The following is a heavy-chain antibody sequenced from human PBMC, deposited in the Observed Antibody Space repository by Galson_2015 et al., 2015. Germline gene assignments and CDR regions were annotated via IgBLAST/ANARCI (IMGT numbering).Heavy chain of an antibody. V-gene: IGHV5-51*01. CDR1: GYRFTSYW. J-gene: IGHJ6*02. D-gene: IGHD6-19*01. CDR3: ARRIAVAGTGYYGVDV. Sequence: QSGAEVKKPGESLKISCNGSGYRFTSYWVGWVRQMPGKGLEWMGIIYPGDSDTRYSPSFQGQVTISADKSISTAYLQWSSLKASDTAMYYCARRIAVAGTGYYGVDVWGQGTTVTVSS. CDR2: IYPGDSDT.